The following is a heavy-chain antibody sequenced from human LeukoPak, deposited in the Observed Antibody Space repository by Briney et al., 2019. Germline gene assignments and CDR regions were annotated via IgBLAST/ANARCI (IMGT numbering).Heavy chain of an antibody. CDR1: GYTLTELS. D-gene: IGHD2-2*01. Sequence: HRASVKVSCKVSGYTLTELSMHWVRQAPGKGLEWMGGFDPEDGETIYAQKFQGRVTMTEDTSTDTAYMELSSLRSEDTAVYYCARRRYACSSTSCYRNWFDPWGQGTLVTVSS. CDR2: FDPEDGET. CDR3: ARRRYACSSTSCYRNWFDP. V-gene: IGHV1-24*01. J-gene: IGHJ5*02.